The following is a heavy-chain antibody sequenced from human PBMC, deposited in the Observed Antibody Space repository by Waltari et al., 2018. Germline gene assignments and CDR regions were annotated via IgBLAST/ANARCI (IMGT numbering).Heavy chain of an antibody. V-gene: IGHV4-39*01. CDR1: GGSISTSSYY. D-gene: IGHD5-18*01. CDR2: IYYGGTA. Sequence: QLQLQESGPGLVKPSETLSLTCSVSGGSISTSSYYWGWVRQPPGKGLQWIWSIYYGGTAYYNSSLKSRVTMSVDTSKNQFSLELRSVTAADTAVYYCAGLRYSFINWLDPWGQGTLVTVSS. CDR3: AGLRYSFINWLDP. J-gene: IGHJ5*01.